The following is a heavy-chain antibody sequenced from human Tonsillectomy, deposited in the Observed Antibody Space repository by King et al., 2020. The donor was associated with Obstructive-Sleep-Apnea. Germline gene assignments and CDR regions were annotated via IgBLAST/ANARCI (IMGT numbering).Heavy chain of an antibody. D-gene: IGHD4-17*01. Sequence: QLVQSGGGLVQPGGSLRLSCAASGFTFSRYWMHWVRQAPGKGLVWVSRINSDGVTTSHADSVKGRFTISRYNAKNTLYLQMNSLRAEDTAVYYCAREIYGDYGVDYWGQGTLVTVSS. CDR2: INSDGVTT. CDR3: AREIYGDYGVDY. J-gene: IGHJ4*02. V-gene: IGHV3-74*01. CDR1: GFTFSRYW.